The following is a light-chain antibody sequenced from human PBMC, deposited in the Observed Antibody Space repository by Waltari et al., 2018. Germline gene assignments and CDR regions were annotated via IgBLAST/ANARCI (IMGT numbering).Light chain of an antibody. CDR2: YDS. CDR1: NIGSYS. Sequence: SYVLTQPPSVSVAPGETARITCGGDNIGSYSVHWYQQKPRQAPVLVIFYDSDRPSGSLARFAGSNSGNTATLTITSVEAGDEARYYCQVWHPDIDPGVFGTGTEVTVL. V-gene: IGLV3-21*04. CDR3: QVWHPDIDPGV. J-gene: IGLJ1*01.